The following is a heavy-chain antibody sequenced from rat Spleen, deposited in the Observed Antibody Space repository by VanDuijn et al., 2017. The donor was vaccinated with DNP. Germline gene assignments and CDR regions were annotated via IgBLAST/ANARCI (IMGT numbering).Heavy chain of an antibody. Sequence: EVQLVESGGGLVQPGRSMKLSCAASGFTFSDYNMAWVRQAPKKGLEWVATITYDGSSTYYGDSVKGRFTISRDIAKSTLYLQMNSLRSEDTATYYCTRWSYWGQGVMVTVSS. CDR1: GFTFSDYN. V-gene: IGHV5-22*01. CDR2: ITYDGSST. CDR3: TRWSY. J-gene: IGHJ2*01.